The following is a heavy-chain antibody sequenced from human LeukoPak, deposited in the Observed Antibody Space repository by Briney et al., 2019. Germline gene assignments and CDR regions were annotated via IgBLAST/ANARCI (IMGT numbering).Heavy chain of an antibody. CDR3: ARRYSNYDY. J-gene: IGHJ4*02. CDR2: IYYRGNT. V-gene: IGHV4-39*01. D-gene: IGHD4-4*01. Sequence: SETLSLTCTVSGGSIGSSSYYWGWIRQPPGKGLEWIGSIYYRGNTYYNPSLKSRVTISVDTSKNQFSLKLSSVTAADTAVYYCARRYSNYDYWGQGTLVTVSS. CDR1: GGSIGSSSYY.